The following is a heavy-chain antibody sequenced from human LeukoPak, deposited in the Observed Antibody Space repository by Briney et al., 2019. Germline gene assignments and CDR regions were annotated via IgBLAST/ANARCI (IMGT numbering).Heavy chain of an antibody. Sequence: PGGSLRLSCVVSGYSFSTNMMTWVRQAPGKGLEWVATILPGGSESYRVDSVKGRFTVSRDNAKNSLYLQMISLRVEDTAVYYCMSAHGYWGQGTLVTVS. CDR1: GYSFSTNM. CDR2: ILPGGSES. CDR3: MSAHGY. J-gene: IGHJ4*02. V-gene: IGHV3-7*01.